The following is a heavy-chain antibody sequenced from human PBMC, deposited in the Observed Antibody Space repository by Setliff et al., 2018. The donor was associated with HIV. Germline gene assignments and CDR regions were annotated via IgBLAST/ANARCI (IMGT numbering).Heavy chain of an antibody. CDR1: GFTFSNAW. CDR2: IRNKKNGGTT. D-gene: IGHD1-26*01. Sequence: PGGSLRLSCVASGFTFSNAWMTWVRQAPGKGLEWVARIRNKKNGGTTYYAAPVEGRFTISRDDSKNTLSLQMNSLKTEDTAIYYCTTDLGSGRFSWNNNWGQGTLVTVSS. V-gene: IGHV3-15*01. CDR3: TTDLGSGRFSWNNN. J-gene: IGHJ4*02.